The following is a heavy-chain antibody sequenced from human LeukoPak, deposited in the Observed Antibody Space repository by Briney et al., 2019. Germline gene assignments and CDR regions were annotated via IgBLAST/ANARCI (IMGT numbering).Heavy chain of an antibody. V-gene: IGHV4-39*07. Sequence: SETLSLTCTVSGGSISSSSYYWGWIRQPPGKGLEWIGSIYYSGSTNYNPSLKSRVTISVDTSKNQFSLKLSSVTAADTAVYYCASLPTYYDFWSGYRDPIHYYYMDVWGKGTTVTVSS. CDR1: GGSISSSSYY. CDR3: ASLPTYYDFWSGYRDPIHYYYMDV. D-gene: IGHD3-3*01. CDR2: IYYSGST. J-gene: IGHJ6*03.